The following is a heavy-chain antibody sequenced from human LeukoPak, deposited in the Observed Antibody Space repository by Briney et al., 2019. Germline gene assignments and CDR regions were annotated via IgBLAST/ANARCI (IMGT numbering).Heavy chain of an antibody. Sequence: GGSLRLSCAASGFTFSDYSMNWVRQAPGKGLEWVSYISSSSGTIYYADSVKGRFTISRDNAKNSLYLQMNSLRAEDTAVYYCARDGGVPAAKAFDIWGQGTMVTVSS. J-gene: IGHJ3*02. CDR3: ARDGGVPAAKAFDI. CDR2: ISSSSGTI. D-gene: IGHD2-2*01. V-gene: IGHV3-48*04. CDR1: GFTFSDYS.